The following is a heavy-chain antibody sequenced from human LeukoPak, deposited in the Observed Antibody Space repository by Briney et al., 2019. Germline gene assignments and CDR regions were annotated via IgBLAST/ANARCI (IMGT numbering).Heavy chain of an antibody. CDR2: IIPIFATI. Sequence: PAASVKVSCKASGYTFTSYGISWVRQAPGQGLEWMGRIIPIFATINYAQKFQGRLTITTDDSSTTAYMELRSLRSDDTAVYFCARERKALSSGYYLHSFNDAFDMWGQGTVVTVSS. CDR1: GYTFTSYG. V-gene: IGHV1-69*05. D-gene: IGHD3-22*01. CDR3: ARERKALSSGYYLHSFNDAFDM. J-gene: IGHJ3*02.